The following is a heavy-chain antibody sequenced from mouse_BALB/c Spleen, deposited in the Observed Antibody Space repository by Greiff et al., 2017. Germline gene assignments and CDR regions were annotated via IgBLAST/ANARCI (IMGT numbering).Heavy chain of an antibody. Sequence: QVQLQQPGAELVRPGASVKLSCKASGYTFTSYWINWVKQRPGQGLEWIGKIYPSDSSTNYNQKFKDKATLTVDKSSSKAYMQLSSPTSEDSAVYYCTRGNYCGSIYAMDYWGQGTSVTVSS. D-gene: IGHD1-1*01. J-gene: IGHJ4*01. V-gene: IGHV1-69*02. CDR2: IYPSDSST. CDR1: GYTFTSYW. CDR3: TRGNYCGSIYAMDY.